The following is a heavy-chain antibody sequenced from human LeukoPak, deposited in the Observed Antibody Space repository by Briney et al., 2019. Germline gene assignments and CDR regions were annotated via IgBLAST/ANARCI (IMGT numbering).Heavy chain of an antibody. CDR1: GGSISSDTYY. CDR2: IYHTGSA. Sequence: SETLSLTCSVSGGSISSDTYYCGWIRQPPGKGLEWIGSIYHTGSAYYSTSFKSRVTLSVDTSKNQFSLKLSSVTAADTAVYYCARHRKSSGVVLGLDYWGQGTPVTVSS. V-gene: IGHV4-39*01. D-gene: IGHD3-3*01. J-gene: IGHJ4*02. CDR3: ARHRKSSGVVLGLDY.